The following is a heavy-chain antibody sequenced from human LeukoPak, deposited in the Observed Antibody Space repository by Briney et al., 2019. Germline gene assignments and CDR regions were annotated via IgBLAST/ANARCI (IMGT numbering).Heavy chain of an antibody. CDR3: ACISSSWYEYFDY. D-gene: IGHD6-13*01. V-gene: IGHV4-61*02. Sequence: SETLSLTCTVSGGSISSSSYYWSWIRQPAGKGLEWIGRIYTSGSTNYNPSLKSRVTMSVDTSKNQFSLKLSSVTAADTAVYYCACISSSWYEYFDYWGQGTLVTVSS. CDR1: GGSISSSSYY. J-gene: IGHJ4*02. CDR2: IYTSGST.